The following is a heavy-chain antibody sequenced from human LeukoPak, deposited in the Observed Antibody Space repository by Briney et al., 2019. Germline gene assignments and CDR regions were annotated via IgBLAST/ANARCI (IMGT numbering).Heavy chain of an antibody. Sequence: PGGSLRLSCAASGFTFSSYSMNWVRQAPGKGLEWVSSISSSSSYIYYADSVKGRFTASKDDARKSMYLQMNSLRVEDTAVYYCAKAPPYKKYFDYWGQGTLVTVSS. D-gene: IGHD1-1*01. V-gene: IGHV3-21*01. J-gene: IGHJ4*02. CDR3: AKAPPYKKYFDY. CDR1: GFTFSSYS. CDR2: ISSSSSYI.